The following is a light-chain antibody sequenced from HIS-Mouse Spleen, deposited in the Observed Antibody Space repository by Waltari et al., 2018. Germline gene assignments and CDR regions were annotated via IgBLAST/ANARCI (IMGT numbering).Light chain of an antibody. CDR3: CSYAGSSTFYV. J-gene: IGLJ1*01. CDR1: SSDVGSYNL. CDR2: EGS. V-gene: IGLV2-23*01. Sequence: QSALTQPASVSGSPGQSITISCTGTSSDVGSYNLVSWYQQQPGKAPKLRIYEGSERPSGVSNRFSGSKSGNTASLTISGLQAEDEADYYCCSYAGSSTFYVFGTGTKVTVL.